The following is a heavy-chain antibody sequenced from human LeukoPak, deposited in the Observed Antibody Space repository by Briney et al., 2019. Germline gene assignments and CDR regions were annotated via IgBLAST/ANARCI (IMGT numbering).Heavy chain of an antibody. V-gene: IGHV1-46*01. Sequence: ASVKVSFKASGYTFTSDFIHWVRQAPGQGLEWMGAINPSGDNTWYAQKFQGRVTMTRDTSSNTVYLELISLRSEDTAVYYCARELGGGHFDYWGQGALVTVSS. D-gene: IGHD2-15*01. J-gene: IGHJ4*02. CDR1: GYTFTSDF. CDR2: INPSGDNT. CDR3: ARELGGGHFDY.